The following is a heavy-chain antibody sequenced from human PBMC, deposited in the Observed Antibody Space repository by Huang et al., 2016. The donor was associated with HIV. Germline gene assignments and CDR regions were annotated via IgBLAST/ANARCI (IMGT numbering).Heavy chain of an antibody. CDR1: GGSLSGYY. J-gene: IGHJ6*02. CDR2: IHYKGTT. Sequence: QVQLHQWGAGLVKPSETLSLTCAVYGGSLSGYYWSWVRQPQGKGLEWIGEIHYKGTTNNNPSLKGRVIMSMEACKKQLSLKMWSATAADTAVYYGARVRRGYGYAWDYYGLDVWGQGTTVFVSS. D-gene: IGHD3-16*01. V-gene: IGHV4-34*01. CDR3: ARVRRGYGYAWDYYGLDV.